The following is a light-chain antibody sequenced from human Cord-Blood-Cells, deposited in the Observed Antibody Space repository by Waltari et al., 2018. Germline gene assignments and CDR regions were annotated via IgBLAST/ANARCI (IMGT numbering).Light chain of an antibody. CDR3: QQYGSSYT. Sequence: TQSPGTLSLSPGERATLSCRASQSVSSSYLAWYQQKPGQAPRLLIYGASSRATDIPDRFSGSGSGTDFTLTISRLEPEDFAVYYCQQYGSSYTFGQGTKLEIK. J-gene: IGKJ2*01. V-gene: IGKV3-20*01. CDR2: GAS. CDR1: QSVSSSY.